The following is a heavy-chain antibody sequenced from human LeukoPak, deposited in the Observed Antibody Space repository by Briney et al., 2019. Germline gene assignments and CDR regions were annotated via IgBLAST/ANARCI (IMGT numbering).Heavy chain of an antibody. Sequence: QPGGSLRLSCAASGFTFSSYGMSWVRQAPGKGLEWVSAISGSGGSTYYADSVKGRFTISRDNSKNTLYLQMNSPKTEDTAVYYCTTVYLGPNDYWGQGTLVTVSS. CDR2: ISGSGGST. V-gene: IGHV3-23*01. D-gene: IGHD3-16*01. CDR1: GFTFSSYG. J-gene: IGHJ4*02. CDR3: TTVYLGPNDY.